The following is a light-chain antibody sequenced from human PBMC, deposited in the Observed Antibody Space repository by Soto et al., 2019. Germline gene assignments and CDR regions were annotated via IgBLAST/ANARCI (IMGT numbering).Light chain of an antibody. CDR2: GAS. CDR1: QSVSSSY. Sequence: EIVLTQSPGTLSLSPGERATLSCRASQSVSSSYLAWYQQKPGQAPRLLIYGASSRATGIPDRFSGSGSGTDFSLTISRLEPEDFAVYYCQQYCSSPYILGQGTKLELK. CDR3: QQYCSSPYI. J-gene: IGKJ2*01. V-gene: IGKV3-20*01.